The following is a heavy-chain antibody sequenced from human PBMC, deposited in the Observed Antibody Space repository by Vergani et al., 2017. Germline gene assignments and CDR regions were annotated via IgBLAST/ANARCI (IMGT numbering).Heavy chain of an antibody. CDR2: IYWNDDK. D-gene: IGHD6-13*01. CDR3: ARDFSSGWYGAGLFDY. V-gene: IGHV2-5*01. Sequence: QITLKESGPTLVKPTQTLTLTCTFSGFSLSTSGVGVGWIRQPPGKALEWLALIYWNDDKRYSPSLKSRLTITKETSKNQVVLTMTNRDPVDTATYYCARDFSSGWYGAGLFDYWGQGTLVTVSS. CDR1: GFSLSTSGVG. J-gene: IGHJ4*02.